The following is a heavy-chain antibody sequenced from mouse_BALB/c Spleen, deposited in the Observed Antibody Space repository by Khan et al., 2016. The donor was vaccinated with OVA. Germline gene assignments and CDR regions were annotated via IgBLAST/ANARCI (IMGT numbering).Heavy chain of an antibody. D-gene: IGHD1-1*02. CDR1: GYTFTDYA. Sequence: QVQLKQSGAELVRPGVSVKISCKGSGYTFTDYAMHWVKQSHAKSLEWIGVISSYYDDASYNQKFKGKATMTVDKSSSTAYLELARLTSEDSAIYYYARNYYGTRNVMGYWGQGTSVTVAS. CDR2: ISSYYDDA. CDR3: ARNYYGTRNVMGY. V-gene: IGHV1S137*01. J-gene: IGHJ4*01.